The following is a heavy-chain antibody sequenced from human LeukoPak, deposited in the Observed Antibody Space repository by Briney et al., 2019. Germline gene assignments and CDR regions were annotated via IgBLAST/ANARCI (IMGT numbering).Heavy chain of an antibody. CDR1: GYTFTGYY. Sequence: ASVKVSCKASGYTFTGYYMHCVRQAPGQGLEWMGWINPNSGGTNYAQNFQGRVTMTRDTSISTAYMELSRLRSDDTAVYYCARRSGRRYCSSTSCYIFDYWGQGTLVTVSS. V-gene: IGHV1-2*02. CDR2: INPNSGGT. J-gene: IGHJ4*02. CDR3: ARRSGRRYCSSTSCYIFDY. D-gene: IGHD2-2*02.